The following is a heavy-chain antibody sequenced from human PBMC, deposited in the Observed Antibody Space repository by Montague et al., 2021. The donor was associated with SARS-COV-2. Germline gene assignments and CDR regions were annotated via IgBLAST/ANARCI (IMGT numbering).Heavy chain of an antibody. CDR2: ISSSGGST. J-gene: IGHJ4*02. CDR3: AKATWVLTVASLDY. V-gene: IGHV3-23*01. Sequence: SLRLSFSASGFTFSSYAMSWVRQAPGKGLEWVSAISSSGGSTYYADSVKGRFTISRDNSKNTLYLQMNSLRAEDTAVYYCAKATWVLTVASLDYWGQGTLVTVSS. D-gene: IGHD3-22*01. CDR1: GFTFSSYA.